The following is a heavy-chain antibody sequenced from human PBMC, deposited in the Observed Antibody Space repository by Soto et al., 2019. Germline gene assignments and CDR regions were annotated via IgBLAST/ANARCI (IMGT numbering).Heavy chain of an antibody. Sequence: PSQTLSLTCAISGDSVSSNSAAWNWIRQSPSRGLEWLGRTYYRSKWYNDYAVSVKSRITINPDTSKNQFSLKLSSVTAADTAVYYCARGGYSYGLSGMDVWGQGTTVTVSS. CDR3: ARGGYSYGLSGMDV. J-gene: IGHJ6*02. D-gene: IGHD5-18*01. CDR1: GDSVSSNSAA. V-gene: IGHV6-1*01. CDR2: TYYRSKWYN.